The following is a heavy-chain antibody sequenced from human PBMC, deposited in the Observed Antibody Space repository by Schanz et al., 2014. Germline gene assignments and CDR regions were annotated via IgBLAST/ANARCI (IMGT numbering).Heavy chain of an antibody. D-gene: IGHD6-19*01. J-gene: IGHJ4*02. CDR1: GFSFSTYG. CDR2: ISSSSMYI. V-gene: IGHV3-21*01. Sequence: EVRLVESGGGLVKPGGSLRLSCAASGFSFSTYGMTWVRQAPGKGLEWVSSISSSSMYIYQADSMRGRFTISRDNAKNSLYLQVNNLSAEDTAVYYCVRDKKGFVAVAGRAPFDYWGQGTLXTVSS. CDR3: VRDKKGFVAVAGRAPFDY.